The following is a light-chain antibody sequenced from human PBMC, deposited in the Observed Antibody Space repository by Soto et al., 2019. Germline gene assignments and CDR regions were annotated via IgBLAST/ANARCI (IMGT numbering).Light chain of an antibody. CDR1: SSDVGGYNY. J-gene: IGLJ2*01. CDR2: DVS. Sequence: QSALTQPPSAYGSPGQSVTISCTGTSSDVGGYNYVSWYQQHPGKAPKLMIYDVSERPSGVPDRFSGSKSGNTASLTVSGLQAEDEADYYCNSYAGTNNLVFGGGTKVTVL. V-gene: IGLV2-8*01. CDR3: NSYAGTNNLV.